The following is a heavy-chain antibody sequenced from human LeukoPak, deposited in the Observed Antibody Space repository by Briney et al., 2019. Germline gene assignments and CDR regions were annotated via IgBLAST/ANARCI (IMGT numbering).Heavy chain of an antibody. J-gene: IGHJ6*02. D-gene: IGHD4-17*01. V-gene: IGHV4-59*08. CDR1: GGSISSYY. CDR2: IYYSGST. CDR3: ASQTTVTTGVYYYYGMDV. Sequence: SETLSLTCTVSGGSISSYYWSWIRQPPGKGLEWVGYIYYSGSTNYNPSLESRVTISVDTSKNQFSLKLSSVTAADTAVYYCASQTTVTTGVYYYYGMDVWGQGTTVTVSS.